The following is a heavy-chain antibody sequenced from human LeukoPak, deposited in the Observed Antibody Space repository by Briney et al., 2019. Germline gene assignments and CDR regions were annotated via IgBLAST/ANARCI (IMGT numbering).Heavy chain of an antibody. J-gene: IGHJ3*02. CDR3: ARDQEFYGSASYRRGAFDI. CDR1: GFTVSSNY. D-gene: IGHD3-10*01. V-gene: IGHV3-66*01. CDR2: IYSGGST. Sequence: PGGSLRLSCAASGFTVSSNYMSWVRQAPGKGLEWVSVIYSGGSTYYADSVKGRFTISRDNSKNTLYLQMNSLRAEDTAVYYCARDQEFYGSASYRRGAFDIWGQGTMVTVSS.